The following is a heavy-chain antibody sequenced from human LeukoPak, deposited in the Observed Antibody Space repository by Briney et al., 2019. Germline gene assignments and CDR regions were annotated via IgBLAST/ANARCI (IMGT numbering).Heavy chain of an antibody. D-gene: IGHD3-22*01. V-gene: IGHV4-30-4*08. CDR1: GGSISSGDYY. J-gene: IGHJ5*02. Sequence: SQTLSLTCSVSGGSISSGDYYWSWIRQPPGKGLEWIGYIYYSGSTYYNPSLKSRVTISVDTSKNQFSLKLSSVTAADTAVYYCARAYYYDSSGYYTNWFDPWGQGTLVTVSS. CDR2: IYYSGST. CDR3: ARAYYYDSSGYYTNWFDP.